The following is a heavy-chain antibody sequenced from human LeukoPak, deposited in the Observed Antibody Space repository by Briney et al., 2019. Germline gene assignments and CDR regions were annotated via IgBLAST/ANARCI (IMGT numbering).Heavy chain of an antibody. Sequence: ASVKVSCKASGYTFTGYYVHWVRQAPGQGLEWMGWINPNSGGTNYAQKFQGRVTMTRDTSISTAYMELSRLRSDDTAVYYCATYDPLYFQHWGQGTLVTVSS. CDR3: ATYDPLYFQH. CDR1: GYTFTGYY. CDR2: INPNSGGT. V-gene: IGHV1-2*02. D-gene: IGHD5-12*01. J-gene: IGHJ1*01.